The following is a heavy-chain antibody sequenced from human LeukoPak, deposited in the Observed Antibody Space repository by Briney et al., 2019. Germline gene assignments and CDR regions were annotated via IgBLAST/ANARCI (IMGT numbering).Heavy chain of an antibody. V-gene: IGHV3-23*01. Sequence: PGGSLRLSCAASGFTFSSYAMSWVRQAPGKGLEWVSAISGSGGSTYYADSVKGRFTISRDNSKITLYLQMNSLRAEDTAVYYCAKDLEYYDILTGYCAETNWFDPWGQGTLVTVSS. CDR1: GFTFSSYA. J-gene: IGHJ5*02. CDR2: ISGSGGST. CDR3: AKDLEYYDILTGYCAETNWFDP. D-gene: IGHD3-9*01.